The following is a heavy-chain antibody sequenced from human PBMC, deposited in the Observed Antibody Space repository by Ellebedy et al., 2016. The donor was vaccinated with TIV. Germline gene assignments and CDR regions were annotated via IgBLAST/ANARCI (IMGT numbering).Heavy chain of an antibody. D-gene: IGHD2-21*02. J-gene: IGHJ4*02. Sequence: SETLSLTCTVSGGSINNYHWGWLLPPPGEGLEWIGHIHYTGGTTYKSSLRSRLTISVDTSKNQFSLKLSSVTAADTAVYYCARLPNCGGNCHTFDYWGQGTLVTVSS. V-gene: IGHV4-59*08. CDR1: GGSINNYH. CDR3: ARLPNCGGNCHTFDY. CDR2: IHYTGGT.